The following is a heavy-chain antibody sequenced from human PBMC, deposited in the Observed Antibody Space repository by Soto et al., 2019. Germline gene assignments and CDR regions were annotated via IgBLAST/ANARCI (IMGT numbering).Heavy chain of an antibody. CDR3: TRDNIVVVPAATTYYYYGMDV. Sequence: GSLRLSCAASGFTFSGSAMHWVRQASGKGLEWVGRIRSKANSYATAYAASVKGRFTISRDDSKNTAYLQMNSLKTEDTAVYYCTRDNIVVVPAATTYYYYGMDVWGQGTTVTVSS. CDR2: IRSKANSYAT. V-gene: IGHV3-73*01. J-gene: IGHJ6*02. D-gene: IGHD2-2*01. CDR1: GFTFSGSA.